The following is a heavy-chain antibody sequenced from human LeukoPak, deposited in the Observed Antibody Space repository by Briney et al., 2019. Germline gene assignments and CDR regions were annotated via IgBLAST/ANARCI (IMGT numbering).Heavy chain of an antibody. CDR2: ISYDGSNK. D-gene: IGHD4-17*01. J-gene: IGHJ4*02. Sequence: GGSLRLSCAASGFTFSSYGMHWVRQAPGKGLEWVAVISYDGSNKYYADSVKGRFTISRDNSKNTLYLQMNSLRAEDTAVYYCAKAGPTTVTTEGEVDYWGQGTLVTVSS. V-gene: IGHV3-30*18. CDR3: AKAGPTTVTTEGEVDY. CDR1: GFTFSSYG.